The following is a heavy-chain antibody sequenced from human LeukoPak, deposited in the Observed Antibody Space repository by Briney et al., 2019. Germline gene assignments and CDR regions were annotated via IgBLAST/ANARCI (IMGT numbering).Heavy chain of an antibody. D-gene: IGHD2-8*01. CDR3: ARPRRYCTNGVCLSYYDY. V-gene: IGHV4-39*01. CDR2: IYYSGST. Sequence: SETLSLTCTVSGGFISSSSYYWGWIRQPPGKGLEWIGNIYYSGSTYYNPSLKSRVTISVDTSKNQFSLKLSSVTAADTAVYYCARPRRYCTNGVCLSYYDYWGQGTLVTVSS. J-gene: IGHJ4*02. CDR1: GGFISSSSYY.